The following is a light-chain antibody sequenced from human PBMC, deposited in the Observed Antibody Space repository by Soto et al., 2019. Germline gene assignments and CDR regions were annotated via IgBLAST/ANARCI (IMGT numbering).Light chain of an antibody. V-gene: IGLV2-11*01. Sequence: QSVLTQPRSVSGSPGQAVTISCTGTSSDVGDYNYVSWYQQYPGKAPKLVIYDVSKRPSGVPDRFSGSKSGNTASLTISGLQAEDEADYYCCSFAGSYTVWVFGGGTKLTVL. CDR3: CSFAGSYTVWV. J-gene: IGLJ3*02. CDR1: SSDVGDYNY. CDR2: DVS.